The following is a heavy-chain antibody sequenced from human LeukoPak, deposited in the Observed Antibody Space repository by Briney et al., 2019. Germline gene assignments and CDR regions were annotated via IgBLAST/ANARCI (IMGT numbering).Heavy chain of an antibody. CDR3: ARGPYYDSSGYYYSFFDYYYYMDV. CDR2: IYHSGST. D-gene: IGHD3-22*01. CDR1: GGSISSSNW. V-gene: IGHV4-4*02. Sequence: SETLSLTCAVSGGSISSSNWWSWVRQPPGKGLEWIGEIYHSGSTNYNPSLKSRVTISVDTSKNQFSLKLSSVTAADTAVYYCARGPYYDSSGYYYSFFDYYYYMDVWGKGTTVTISS. J-gene: IGHJ6*03.